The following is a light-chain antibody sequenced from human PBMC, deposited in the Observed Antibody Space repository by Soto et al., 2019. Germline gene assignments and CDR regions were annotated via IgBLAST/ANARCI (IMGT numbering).Light chain of an antibody. J-gene: IGLJ1*01. Sequence: QSVLTQPPSVSGAPGQRVTISCTGSSSNIGAGYDVHWYQQLPGTAPKLLIYANNNRPSGVLDRFSGSKSGTSASLAITGLQAEDEADYYCQSYDSSLSAFFGTGTKLTVL. V-gene: IGLV1-40*01. CDR1: SSNIGAGYD. CDR3: QSYDSSLSAF. CDR2: ANN.